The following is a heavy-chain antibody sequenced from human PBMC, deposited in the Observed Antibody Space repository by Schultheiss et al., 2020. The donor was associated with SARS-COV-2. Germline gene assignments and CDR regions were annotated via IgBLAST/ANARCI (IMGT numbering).Heavy chain of an antibody. CDR2: IYHSGST. V-gene: IGHV4-34*01. J-gene: IGHJ6*02. D-gene: IGHD5-18*01. CDR1: GGSFSGYY. CDR3: ARVGYSYGLDYYYYGMDV. Sequence: SQTLSLTCAVYGGSFSGYYWSWIRQPPGKGLEWIGEIYHSGSTYYNPSLKSRVTISVDTSKNQFSLKLSSVTAADTAVYYCARVGYSYGLDYYYYGMDVWGQGTTVTVSS.